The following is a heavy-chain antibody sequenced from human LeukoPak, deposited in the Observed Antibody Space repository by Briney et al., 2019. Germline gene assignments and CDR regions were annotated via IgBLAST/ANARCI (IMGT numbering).Heavy chain of an antibody. CDR2: RIPILGIE. D-gene: IGHD3-3*01. CDR3: ARLPSATMFGVVTRDY. V-gene: IGHV1-69*04. CDR1: GGTFSSYA. Sequence: SVKVSCKASGGTFSSYAISWVRQAPGQGVEGVGRRIPILGIENNAQKFHGRAAITPDKYTSTASMWLSKLTSEDTAVHFCARLPSATMFGVVTRDYWGRGTLLSVSS. J-gene: IGHJ4*02.